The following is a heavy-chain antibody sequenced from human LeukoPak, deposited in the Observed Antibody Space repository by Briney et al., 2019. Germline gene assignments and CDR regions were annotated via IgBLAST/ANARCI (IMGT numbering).Heavy chain of an antibody. Sequence: PETLSLTCTVSGGSISSYYWSWIRQPPGKGLEWIGYIYYSGSTNYNPSLKSRVTISVDTSKNQFSLKLSSVTAADTAVYYCARAYPGGGNFDYWGQGTLVTVSS. D-gene: IGHD3-16*01. CDR3: ARAYPGGGNFDY. CDR1: GGSISSYY. V-gene: IGHV4-59*01. CDR2: IYYSGST. J-gene: IGHJ4*02.